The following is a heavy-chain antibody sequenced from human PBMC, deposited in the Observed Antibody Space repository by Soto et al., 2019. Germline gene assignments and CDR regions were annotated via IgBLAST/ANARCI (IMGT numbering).Heavy chain of an antibody. J-gene: IGHJ4*02. V-gene: IGHV4-59*01. CDR1: GGSISSYY. D-gene: IGHD3-22*01. Sequence: PSETLSLTCTVSGGSISSYYWSWLRQPPGKGLEWIGYIYYSGSTNYNPSLKSQVTISVDTSKNQFYLKLSSVTAADTAVYYCARDAYYYDSSGYYYHAGFDYWGQGTLVTVSS. CDR2: IYYSGST. CDR3: ARDAYYYDSSGYYYHAGFDY.